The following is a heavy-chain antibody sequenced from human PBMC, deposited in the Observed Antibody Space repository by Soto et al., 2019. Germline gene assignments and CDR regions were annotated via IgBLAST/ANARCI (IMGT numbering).Heavy chain of an antibody. CDR1: GFTFSSYA. CDR2: ISGSGGST. V-gene: IGHV3-23*01. Sequence: GGSLRLSCATSGFTFSSYAMSWVRQASGKGLEWVSAISGSGGSTYYADSVKGQFTISRDNSKNTLYLQMNSLRAEDTAVYYWAKVWDIVVVPADMFGGYWGQGTLVTVP. D-gene: IGHD2-2*01. J-gene: IGHJ4*02. CDR3: AKVWDIVVVPADMFGGY.